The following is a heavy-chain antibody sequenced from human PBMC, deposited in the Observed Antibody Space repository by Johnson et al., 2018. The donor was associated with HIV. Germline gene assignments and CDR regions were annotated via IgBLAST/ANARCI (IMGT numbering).Heavy chain of an antibody. Sequence: QVQLVESGGGVVQPGRSLRLSCAPSGFTFSRYAMHWVRQAPGKGPEWVAVISYDGSNKYYADSVKGRFTIPRDNSKNTLYLQMNGLRDEDTAVYYCVKEGITMEVDIWGQGTMVTVSS. J-gene: IGHJ3*02. V-gene: IGHV3-30*04. D-gene: IGHD1-14*01. CDR1: GFTFSRYA. CDR2: ISYDGSNK. CDR3: VKEGITMEVDI.